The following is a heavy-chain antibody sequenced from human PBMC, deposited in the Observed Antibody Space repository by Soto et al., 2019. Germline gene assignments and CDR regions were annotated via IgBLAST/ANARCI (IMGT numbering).Heavy chain of an antibody. CDR3: ARDNWNSY. V-gene: IGHV3-74*01. J-gene: IGHJ4*01. Sequence: GGSLRLSCAASGFTFSSYWMHWIRQAPGKGLMWVSRIHNDGSTTRYADSVKGRFTISRDNAKNTLYLQMSSLRVEDTAVYYCARDNWNSYWGQGTLVTVSS. CDR2: IHNDGSTT. CDR1: GFTFSSYW. D-gene: IGHD1-7*01.